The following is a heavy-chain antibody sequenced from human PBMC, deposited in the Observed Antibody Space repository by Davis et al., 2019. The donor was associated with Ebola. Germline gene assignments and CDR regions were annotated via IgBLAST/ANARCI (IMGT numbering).Heavy chain of an antibody. D-gene: IGHD4-11*01. Sequence: ASVKVSCKASGYTFTDYNLHWMRQAPGQGLEWLGRVILKSGATNYAQKFQGRVTMNRDTSISTVYMELSSLRYDDTADYYCARGHNYAHEYWGQGTLVTVSS. V-gene: IGHV1-2*06. CDR2: VILKSGAT. CDR1: GYTFTDYN. CDR3: ARGHNYAHEY. J-gene: IGHJ4*02.